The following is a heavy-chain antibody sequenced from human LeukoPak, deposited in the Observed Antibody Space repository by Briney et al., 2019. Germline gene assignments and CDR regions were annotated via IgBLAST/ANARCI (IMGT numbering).Heavy chain of an antibody. V-gene: IGHV4-34*01. CDR1: GGSFSGYY. Sequence: PSETLSLTCAVYGGSFSGYYWSWIRQPPGKGLEWIGEINHSGSTNYNPSLKSRVTISVDTSKNQFSLKLSSVTAADTAVYYCARLIIMVRGVRRFDPWGQGTLVTVSS. CDR2: INHSGST. J-gene: IGHJ5*02. D-gene: IGHD3-10*01. CDR3: ARLIIMVRGVRRFDP.